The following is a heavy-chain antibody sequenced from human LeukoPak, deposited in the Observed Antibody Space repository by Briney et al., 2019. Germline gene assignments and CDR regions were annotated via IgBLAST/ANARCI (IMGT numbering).Heavy chain of an antibody. CDR2: VYSTGKT. D-gene: IGHD3-16*01. Sequence: PSETLSLTCTVSGGFISNLYWSWIRQSPGKGLEWIGYVYSTGKTEYNPSLESRVAISVDTSNNQFFLRLSLMTAADTAVYYCARDLTHRYAGERAFDYWGQGILVNVSS. CDR3: ARDLTHRYAGERAFDY. V-gene: IGHV4-59*11. CDR1: GGFISNLY. J-gene: IGHJ4*02.